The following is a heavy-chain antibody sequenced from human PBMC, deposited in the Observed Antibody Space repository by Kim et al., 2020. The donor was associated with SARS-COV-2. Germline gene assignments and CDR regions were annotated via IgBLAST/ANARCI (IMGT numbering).Heavy chain of an antibody. V-gene: IGHV6-1*01. Sequence: DTAESGQSRLTINPDTSQNQFSLQLNSVTPEATAVYYCARDQIAVAGSFDYWGQGTLVTVSS. CDR3: ARDQIAVAGSFDY. J-gene: IGHJ4*02. D-gene: IGHD6-19*01.